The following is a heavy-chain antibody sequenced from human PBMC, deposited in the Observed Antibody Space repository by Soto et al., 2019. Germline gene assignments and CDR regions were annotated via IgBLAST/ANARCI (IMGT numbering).Heavy chain of an antibody. D-gene: IGHD5-18*01. Sequence: QVQLAESGGGVVQPGRSLRLSCAASGFTFSSYAIHWVRQAPGKGLEWVVVISYDGSNKYYADSVKGRFTISRDNSKNTLYLQMNSLRAEDTAVYYCAKDTGDTAMGPTPTFGMDVWGQGTTVTVSS. V-gene: IGHV3-30-3*01. CDR2: ISYDGSNK. CDR1: GFTFSSYA. CDR3: AKDTGDTAMGPTPTFGMDV. J-gene: IGHJ6*02.